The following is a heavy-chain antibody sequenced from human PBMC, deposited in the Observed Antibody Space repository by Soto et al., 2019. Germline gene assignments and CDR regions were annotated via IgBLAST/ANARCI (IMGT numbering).Heavy chain of an antibody. V-gene: IGHV4-30-2*01. CDR2: IYHSGST. D-gene: IGHD3-16*02. CDR3: SRGVITFGGVIVKSAWFDP. J-gene: IGHJ5*02. CDR1: GGSISSGGYS. Sequence: QLQLQESGSGLVKPSQTLSLTCAVSGGSISSGGYSWSWIRQPPGKGLEWIGYIYHSGSTYYNPSLKSRVTMSVDRSKNQFSLKLSSVTAADTAVYYCSRGVITFGGVIVKSAWFDPWGQGTLVTVSS.